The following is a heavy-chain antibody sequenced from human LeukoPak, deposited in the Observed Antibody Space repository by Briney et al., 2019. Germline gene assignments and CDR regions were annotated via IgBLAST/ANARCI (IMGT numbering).Heavy chain of an antibody. CDR1: GGSIHNYY. CDR2: IHYSGST. D-gene: IGHD6-19*01. J-gene: IGHJ4*02. V-gene: IGHV4-59*01. CDR3: ARGAGWYEY. Sequence: SETLSLTCTVSGGSIHNYYWSWLRQPPGKGLEWIGYIHYSGSTNYNFSLKSRVTISVDTAKSQFSLKLSSVTAADTAVYYCARGAGWYEYWGQGTLVTVSS.